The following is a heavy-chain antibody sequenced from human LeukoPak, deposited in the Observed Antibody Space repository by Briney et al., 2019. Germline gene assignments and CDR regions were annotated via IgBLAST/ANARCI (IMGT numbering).Heavy chain of an antibody. D-gene: IGHD5-18*01. V-gene: IGHV3-23*01. CDR1: GFTFREYY. Sequence: PGGSLRLSCAASGFTFREYYMNWIRQAPGKGLGWVSAISGSGGSTYYADSVKGRFTISRDNSKNTLYLQMNSLRAEDTAVYYCAKARGYSYGYDYWGQGTLVTVSS. CDR2: ISGSGGST. J-gene: IGHJ4*02. CDR3: AKARGYSYGYDY.